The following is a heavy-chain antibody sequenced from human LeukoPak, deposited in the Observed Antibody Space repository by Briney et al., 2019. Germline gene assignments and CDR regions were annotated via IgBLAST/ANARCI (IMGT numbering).Heavy chain of an antibody. Sequence: SETLSLTCTVSGGSVSSGSYYWSWIRQPPGKGLEWIGYIYYSGSTNYNPSLKSRVTISVDTSKNQFSLKLSSVTAADTAVYYCAREYYDSSGSFDYWGQGTLVTVSS. D-gene: IGHD3-22*01. J-gene: IGHJ4*02. CDR2: IYYSGST. CDR3: AREYYDSSGSFDY. V-gene: IGHV4-61*01. CDR1: GGSVSSGSYY.